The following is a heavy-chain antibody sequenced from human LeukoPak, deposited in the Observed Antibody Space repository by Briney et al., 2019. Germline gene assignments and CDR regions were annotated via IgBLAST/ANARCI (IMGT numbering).Heavy chain of an antibody. CDR3: ARQGGDYVWGSYRWEYYFDY. CDR1: GGSISSYY. CDR2: IYYSGST. J-gene: IGHJ4*02. V-gene: IGHV4-59*08. Sequence: SETLSLTCTVSGGSISSYYWSWIRQPPGKGLEWIGYIYYSGSTNYNPSLKSRVTISVDTSKNQFSLKLGSVTAADTAVYYCARQGGDYVWGSYRWEYYFDYWGQGTLVIVSS. D-gene: IGHD3-16*02.